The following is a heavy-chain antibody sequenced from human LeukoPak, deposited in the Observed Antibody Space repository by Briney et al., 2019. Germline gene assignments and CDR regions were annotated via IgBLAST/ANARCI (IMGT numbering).Heavy chain of an antibody. CDR1: GLTFSGYW. D-gene: IGHD2-21*02. CDR2: ISSDGSST. J-gene: IGHJ3*01. Sequence: PGGSLRLSCAASGLTFSGYWMHWVRQGPGKGLVWVARISSDGSSTNYADSVKGRFTISRDNAKNSFFLQMSSLRAEDTSVYYCVAGDWGARDSFDLWGRGTMVTVSS. V-gene: IGHV3-74*01. CDR3: VAGDWGARDSFDL.